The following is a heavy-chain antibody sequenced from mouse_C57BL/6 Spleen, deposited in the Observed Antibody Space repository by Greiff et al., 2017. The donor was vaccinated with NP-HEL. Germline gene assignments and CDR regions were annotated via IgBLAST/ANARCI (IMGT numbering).Heavy chain of an antibody. CDR1: GFTFSSYA. CDR2: ISDGGSYT. Sequence: EVKVVESGGGLVKPGGSLKLSCAASGFTFSSYAMSWVRQTPEKRLEWVATISDGGSYTDYPDNVKGRFTISRDNAKNNLYLQMSHLKSEDTAMYYGARDGDGYYAWFAYWGQGTLVTVSA. V-gene: IGHV5-4*01. D-gene: IGHD2-3*01. J-gene: IGHJ3*01. CDR3: ARDGDGYYAWFAY.